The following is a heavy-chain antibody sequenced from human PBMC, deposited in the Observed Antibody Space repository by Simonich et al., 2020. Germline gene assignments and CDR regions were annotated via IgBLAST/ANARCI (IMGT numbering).Heavy chain of an antibody. V-gene: IGHV4-39*01. CDR3: ARHAGFAFDI. J-gene: IGHJ3*02. CDR1: GGSISSSSYY. D-gene: IGHD6-13*01. Sequence: QLQLQESGPGLVKPSETLSLTCTVSGGSISSSSYYWGWIRQPPGKGLEWIGIIYYSGRTYYNPSLKSRVTISVDTSKNQFSLKLSSVTAADTAVYYCARHAGFAFDIWGQGTMVTVSS. CDR2: IYYSGRT.